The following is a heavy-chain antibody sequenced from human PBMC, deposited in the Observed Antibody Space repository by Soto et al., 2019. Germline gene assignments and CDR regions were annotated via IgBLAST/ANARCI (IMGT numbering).Heavy chain of an antibody. CDR3: AGQRSPEGWFDP. CDR1: AISFNTYG. J-gene: IGHJ5*02. Sequence: PRGSLRLSCAASAISFNTYGVTWFRQAPGKGLEWVSTVTVTGGSTYYADSVKGRFTISRDRSNYTVSLLLNSLRVEDTAIYYCAGQRSPEGWFDPWGQGTLVTVSS. V-gene: IGHV3-23*01. CDR2: VTVTGGST. D-gene: IGHD1-26*01.